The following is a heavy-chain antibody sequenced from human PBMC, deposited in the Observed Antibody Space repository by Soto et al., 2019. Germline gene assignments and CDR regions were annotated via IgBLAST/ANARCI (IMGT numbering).Heavy chain of an antibody. Sequence: GGSLRLSCAASGFTVSSNYMSWVRQAPGKGLEWVSVIYSGGSTYYADSVKGRFTISRDNSKNTLYLQMNSLRAEDTAVYYCARDRGKITIPGRANYYYGMDVWGQGTTVTVSS. CDR1: GFTVSSNY. J-gene: IGHJ6*02. D-gene: IGHD3-3*01. V-gene: IGHV3-53*01. CDR2: IYSGGST. CDR3: ARDRGKITIPGRANYYYGMDV.